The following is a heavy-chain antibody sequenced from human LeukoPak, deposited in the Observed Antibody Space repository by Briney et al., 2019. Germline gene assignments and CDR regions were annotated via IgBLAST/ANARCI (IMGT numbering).Heavy chain of an antibody. D-gene: IGHD1-26*01. CDR1: GFTFSSYG. CDR2: ISYDGSNK. J-gene: IGHJ4*02. Sequence: GGSLRLSCAASGFTFSSYGMHWVRQAPGKGLEWVAVISYDGSNKHYADSVKGRFTISRDNSKNTLYLQMNSLRAEDTAVYYCAKEADSGSYFRATYFDYWGQGTLVTVSS. V-gene: IGHV3-30*18. CDR3: AKEADSGSYFRATYFDY.